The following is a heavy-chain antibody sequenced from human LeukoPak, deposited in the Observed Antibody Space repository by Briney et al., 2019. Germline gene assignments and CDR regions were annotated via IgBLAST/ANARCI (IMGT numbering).Heavy chain of an antibody. D-gene: IGHD5-18*01. V-gene: IGHV5-51*01. CDR2: IYPGDSDT. CDR1: GYSFTSYW. J-gene: IGHJ4*02. CDR3: ATTRVDTEFDC. Sequence: GESLKISCKGSGYSFTSYWIGWVRQMPVKGLEWMGIIYPGDSDTRYSPSFQGQVTISADKSISTAYLQWSSLKASDTATYYCATTRVDTEFDCWGQGTLVTVSS.